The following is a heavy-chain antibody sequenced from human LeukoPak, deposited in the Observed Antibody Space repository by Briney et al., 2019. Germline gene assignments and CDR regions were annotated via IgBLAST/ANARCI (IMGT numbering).Heavy chain of an antibody. CDR3: ARGYGDYDFWECFDY. CDR1: GFTFSDYW. J-gene: IGHJ4*02. CDR2: INQDGSEK. D-gene: IGHD4-17*01. V-gene: IGHV3-7*04. Sequence: GGSLRLSCAASGFTFSDYWMSWVRQPPGKGLEWVANINQDGSEKFYVDSVKGRFTVSRDNAKNSLYLQMNSLRAEDTAVYYCARGYGDYDFWECFDYWGQGTLVTVSS.